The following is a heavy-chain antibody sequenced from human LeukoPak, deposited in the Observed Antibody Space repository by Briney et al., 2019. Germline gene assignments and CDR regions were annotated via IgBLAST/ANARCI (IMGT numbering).Heavy chain of an antibody. Sequence: ASVKVSCKVSGYTLTELSMHWVRQAPGKGLEWMGGFDPEDGEAIYAQKSQGRVTMTEDTSTDTAYMELSSLRSEDTAVYYCATDPIVAVPNMGGDYWGQGTLVTVSS. V-gene: IGHV1-24*01. CDR3: ATDPIVAVPNMGGDY. D-gene: IGHD3-22*01. CDR2: FDPEDGEA. J-gene: IGHJ4*02. CDR1: GYTLTELS.